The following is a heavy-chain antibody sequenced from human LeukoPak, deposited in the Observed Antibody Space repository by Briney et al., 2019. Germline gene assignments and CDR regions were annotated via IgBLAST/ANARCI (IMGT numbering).Heavy chain of an antibody. CDR3: ARGTWNPALLDS. J-gene: IGHJ4*02. CDR2: IYSGGRT. Sequence: PGGSLRLSCAASGFTFSSYAMSWVRQAPGKGLEWVSVIYSGGRTYYADSVKGRFTMSRDNSKNTLYFQMNSLTAEDTAVYFCARGTWNPALLDSWGQGTLVTVSS. V-gene: IGHV3-53*01. CDR1: GFTFSSYA. D-gene: IGHD1-1*01.